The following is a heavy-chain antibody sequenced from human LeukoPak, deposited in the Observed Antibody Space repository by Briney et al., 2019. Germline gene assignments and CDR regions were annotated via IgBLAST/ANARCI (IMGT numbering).Heavy chain of an antibody. Sequence: SETLSLTCAVSGYSISSGYYWGWIRQPPGKGLEWIGSIYHSGSTYYNPSLESRVTISVDTSKNQFSLKLSSVTAADTAVYYCARDGSIAVAGDLDYWGQGTLVTVSS. D-gene: IGHD6-19*01. CDR2: IYHSGST. J-gene: IGHJ4*02. V-gene: IGHV4-38-2*02. CDR1: GYSISSGYY. CDR3: ARDGSIAVAGDLDY.